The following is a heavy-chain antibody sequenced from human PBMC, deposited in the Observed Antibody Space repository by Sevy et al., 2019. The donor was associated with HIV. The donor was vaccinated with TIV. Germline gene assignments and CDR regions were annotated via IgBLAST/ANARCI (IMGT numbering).Heavy chain of an antibody. J-gene: IGHJ6*02. V-gene: IGHV3-7*01. Sequence: GGSLRLSCVGSGISISSHWMNWVRQSPGKGLEWVANINQDGREIYYVDSVKDRFTISRENAKNSGYLQMHSLRVEDSGVDYCARAMGVWGQGTTVTVSS. CDR1: GISISSHW. CDR2: INQDGREI. CDR3: ARAMGV.